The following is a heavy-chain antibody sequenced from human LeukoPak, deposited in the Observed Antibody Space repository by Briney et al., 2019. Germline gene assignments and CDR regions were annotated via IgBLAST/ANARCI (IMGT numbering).Heavy chain of an antibody. V-gene: IGHV3-23*01. CDR1: GLTFSNYA. CDR3: ARPPTGYGGNSPFDY. J-gene: IGHJ4*02. Sequence: PGGSLRLSCAASGLTFSNYAMSWVRQAPGKGLEWVSDISGSGGNTNYADSVKGRFTISRDNSKNTLYLQMNSLRAEDTAVYYCARPPTGYGGNSPFDYWGQGTLVTVSS. CDR2: ISGSGGNT. D-gene: IGHD4-23*01.